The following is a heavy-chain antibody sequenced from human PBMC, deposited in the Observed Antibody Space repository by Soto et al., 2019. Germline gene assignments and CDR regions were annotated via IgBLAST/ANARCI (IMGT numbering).Heavy chain of an antibody. CDR3: ARAPGLWGGYWVDY. Sequence: GGSLRLSCAASGFTFSTYGMNWVRQAPGKGLEWVSYISSTSNSIYYADSVKGRFTISRDNAKNSLNLQMNSLRDEDTAVYYCARAPGLWGGYWVDYWGQGTLVTVSS. CDR1: GFTFSTYG. V-gene: IGHV3-48*02. CDR2: ISSTSNSI. J-gene: IGHJ4*02. D-gene: IGHD3-3*01.